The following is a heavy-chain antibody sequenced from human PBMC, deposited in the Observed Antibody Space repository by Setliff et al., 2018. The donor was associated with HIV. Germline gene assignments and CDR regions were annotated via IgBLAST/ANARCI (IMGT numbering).Heavy chain of an antibody. D-gene: IGHD2-8*02. J-gene: IGHJ6*02. Sequence: SGPTLVNPTQTLTLTCTFSGFALSTSGVGVGWIRQPPGKALEWLALIYWNDDKRYSPSLKSRITIPKDTSKNQVVITMTNMDPVDTATYCCVHRVVWGGLDVWGQGTTVTVSS. V-gene: IGHV2-5*01. CDR3: VHRVVWGGLDV. CDR2: IYWNDDK. CDR1: GFALSTSGVG.